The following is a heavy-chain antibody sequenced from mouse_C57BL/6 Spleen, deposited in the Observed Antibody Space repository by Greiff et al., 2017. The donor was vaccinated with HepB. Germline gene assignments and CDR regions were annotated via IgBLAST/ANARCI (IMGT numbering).Heavy chain of an antibody. V-gene: IGHV1-26*01. D-gene: IGHD1-1*01. CDR2: INPNNGGT. CDR1: GYTFTDYY. CDR3: ATLDGSSPWFAY. J-gene: IGHJ3*01. Sequence: EVQLQQSGPELVKPGASVKISCKASGYTFTDYYMNWVKQSHGKSLEWIGDINPNNGGTSYNQKFKGKATLTVDKSSSTAYMELSSLTSEDSAVYYCATLDGSSPWFAYWGQGTLFTVSA.